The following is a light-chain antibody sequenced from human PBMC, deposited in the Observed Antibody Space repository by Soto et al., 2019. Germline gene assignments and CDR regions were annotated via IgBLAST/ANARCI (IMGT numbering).Light chain of an antibody. CDR1: SSDIGAYDY. CDR3: FSFTATSGQG. CDR2: DVN. J-gene: IGLJ1*01. Sequence: QSPLTQPASLSGSPGQSITISCTGTSSDIGAYDYVSWFQQHPGKAPKLMISDVNNRHSGVSNRFSGSKSGNTAYLNISGLQVEDEDEYSCFSFTATSGQGFGIGTKVTVL. V-gene: IGLV2-14*03.